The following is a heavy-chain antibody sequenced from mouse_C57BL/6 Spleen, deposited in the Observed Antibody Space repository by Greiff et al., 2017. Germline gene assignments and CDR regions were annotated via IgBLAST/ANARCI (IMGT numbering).Heavy chain of an antibody. V-gene: IGHV1-80*01. CDR2: IYPGDGDT. Sequence: MQLQQSGAELVKPGASVKISCKASGYAFSSYWMNWVKQRPGKGLEWIGQIYPGDGDTNYNGKFKGKATLTADKSSSTAYMQLSSLTSEDSAVYFCARFDYDYEALYYYAMDYWGQGTSVTVSS. CDR1: GYAFSSYW. D-gene: IGHD2-4*01. J-gene: IGHJ4*01. CDR3: ARFDYDYEALYYYAMDY.